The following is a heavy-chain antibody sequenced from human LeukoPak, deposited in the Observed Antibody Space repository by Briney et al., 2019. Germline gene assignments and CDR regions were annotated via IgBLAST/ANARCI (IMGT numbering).Heavy chain of an antibody. CDR2: IYPGDSNT. CDR1: GYSFSNYW. CDR3: ARQPLVRDCGGDCEFDY. V-gene: IGHV5-51*01. Sequence: GESLKISCKGSGYSFSNYWIGWVRQMPGKGLEWIGIIYPGDSNTRYSPSFQRQVTISADRSISTAFLQWSSLKASDTAIYYCARQPLVRDCGGDCEFDYWGQGTLVSVSS. J-gene: IGHJ4*02. D-gene: IGHD2-21*02.